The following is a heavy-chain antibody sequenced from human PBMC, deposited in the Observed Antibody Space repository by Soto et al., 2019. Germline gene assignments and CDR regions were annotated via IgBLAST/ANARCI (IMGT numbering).Heavy chain of an antibody. CDR3: ARGRDYGGNSVYYYYGMDV. J-gene: IGHJ6*02. CDR1: GGSISSGGYS. Sequence: TLSLTCAVSGGSISSGGYSWSWIRQPPGKGLEWIGYIYHSGSTYYNPSLKSRVTISVDRSKNQFSLKLSSVTAADTAVYYCARGRDYGGNSVYYYYGMDVWGQGTTVTVSS. D-gene: IGHD4-17*01. V-gene: IGHV4-30-2*01. CDR2: IYHSGST.